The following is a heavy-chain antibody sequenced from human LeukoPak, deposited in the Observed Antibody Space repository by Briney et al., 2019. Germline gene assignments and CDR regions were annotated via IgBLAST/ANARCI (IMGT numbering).Heavy chain of an antibody. J-gene: IGHJ4*02. V-gene: IGHV4-59*01. CDR2: ISYSGST. D-gene: IGHD3-22*01. CDR3: ARMGDSSGYYSNFDY. CDR1: GGSISSYY. Sequence: SETLSLTCTVSGGSISSYYWSWIRQPPGKGLEWFGSISYSGSTNYNPSLKSRVTISVDTSKNQFSLKLTSVTAAATAVYYCARMGDSSGYYSNFDYWGQGTLVTVSS.